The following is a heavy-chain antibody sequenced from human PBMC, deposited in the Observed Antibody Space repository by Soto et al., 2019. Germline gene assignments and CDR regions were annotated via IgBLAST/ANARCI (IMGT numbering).Heavy chain of an antibody. Sequence: PSETLSLTCAVSGGSISSGGYSWSWIRQPPXKGLERIGDIYNSGSTYYNPSLKSRVTISVDRSKSQFSLKLSSVTAADTAVYYCARSFRAQGGCSGGRCYSYRLDPWGQGTLVTVSS. V-gene: IGHV4-30-2*01. CDR1: GGSISSGGYS. J-gene: IGHJ5*02. CDR2: IYNSGST. D-gene: IGHD2-15*01. CDR3: ARSFRAQGGCSGGRCYSYRLDP.